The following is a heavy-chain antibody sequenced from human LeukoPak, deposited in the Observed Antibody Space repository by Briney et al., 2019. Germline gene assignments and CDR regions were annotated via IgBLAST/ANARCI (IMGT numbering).Heavy chain of an antibody. Sequence: GESLKISCQGSGGSSRYRFSTYWIGWVRQMPGKGLEWMGVIFPGDSDTRYSPSFQGQVTISVDKSISTAYLQWSSLKASDTAIYYCARWGPYRPTDSSVWYEVYWGQGTLVTVSS. V-gene: IGHV5-51*01. CDR2: IFPGDSDT. J-gene: IGHJ4*02. CDR3: ARWGPYRPTDSSVWYEVY. D-gene: IGHD6-13*01. CDR1: GGSSRYRFSTYW.